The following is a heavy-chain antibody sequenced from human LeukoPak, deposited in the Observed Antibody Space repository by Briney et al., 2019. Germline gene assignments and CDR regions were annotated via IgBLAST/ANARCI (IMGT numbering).Heavy chain of an antibody. CDR2: IYYSGST. V-gene: IGHV4-30-4*08. J-gene: IGHJ5*02. CDR3: ARGSEYDSWSGYYKFDP. D-gene: IGHD3-3*01. Sequence: SETLSLTCTVSGGSISSGDYYWSWIRQPPGKGLEWIGYIYYSGSTYYNPSLKSRVTISVDTSKNQFSLKLSSVTAADTAVYYCARGSEYDSWSGYYKFDPWGQGTLVTVSS. CDR1: GGSISSGDYY.